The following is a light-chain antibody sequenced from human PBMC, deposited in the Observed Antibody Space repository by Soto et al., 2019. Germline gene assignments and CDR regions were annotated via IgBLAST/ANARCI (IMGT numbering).Light chain of an antibody. CDR2: EVT. CDR3: CSYAGGVL. V-gene: IGLV2-23*02. CDR1: SSDVGSYNL. Sequence: QSVLTQPASVSGSPGQSITISCTGTSSDVGSYNLVSWYQQHPGKAPKLMIYEVTKRPSGVSDRFTGSKSGNTASLTISGLQAEDEADYYCCSYAGGVLFGGGPKLTVL. J-gene: IGLJ2*01.